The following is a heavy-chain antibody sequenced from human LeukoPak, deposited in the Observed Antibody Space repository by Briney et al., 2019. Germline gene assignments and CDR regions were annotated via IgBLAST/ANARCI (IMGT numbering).Heavy chain of an antibody. Sequence: SETLSLTCAVSGGSISSYYWSWIRQPAGKGLEWIGRIYTSGSTNYNPSLKSRVTMSVDTSKNQFSLKLSSVTAADTAVYYCARDRYWLLNRAQGWFDPWGQGTLVTVSS. CDR2: IYTSGST. V-gene: IGHV4-4*07. CDR3: ARDRYWLLNRAQGWFDP. D-gene: IGHD2-8*02. J-gene: IGHJ5*02. CDR1: GGSISSYY.